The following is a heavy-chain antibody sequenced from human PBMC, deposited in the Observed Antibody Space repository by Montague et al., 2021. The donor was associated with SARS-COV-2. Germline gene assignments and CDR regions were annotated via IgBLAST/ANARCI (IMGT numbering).Heavy chain of an antibody. D-gene: IGHD3-9*01. CDR3: AREGRVYDVLTGYSEFRDAFDI. Sequence: SVMVSCKASGYNFSNYGLSWVRQAPGHGLEWIACISGYRGNTNYAQNLQGRLTMTTDTSTNTAYMELRSLTSDDTAVYYCAREGRVYDVLTGYSEFRDAFDIWGQGTMITVSS. CDR2: ISGYRGNT. V-gene: IGHV1-18*01. J-gene: IGHJ3*02. CDR1: GYNFSNYG.